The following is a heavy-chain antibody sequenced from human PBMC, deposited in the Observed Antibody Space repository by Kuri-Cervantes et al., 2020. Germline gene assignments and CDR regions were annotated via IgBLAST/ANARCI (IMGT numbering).Heavy chain of an antibody. CDR3: AVLWSGSGGDAFDI. V-gene: IGHV1-8*01. CDR2: MNPNSGNT. CDR1: GYTFTSYD. Sequence: ASVKVSCKASGYTFTSYDINWVRQATGQGLEWMGWMNPNSGNTGYAQKFQGRVTMTRNTSISTAYMELSSLRSEDTAVYYCAVLWSGSGGDAFDIWGQGTMVTVSS. D-gene: IGHD3-10*01. J-gene: IGHJ3*02.